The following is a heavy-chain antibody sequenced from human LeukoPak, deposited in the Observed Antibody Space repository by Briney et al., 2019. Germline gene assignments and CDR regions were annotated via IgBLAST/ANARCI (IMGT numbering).Heavy chain of an antibody. CDR3: ASPYSDRGYYYYYMDV. J-gene: IGHJ6*03. Sequence: WASVKVSCKASGYTFTSHDINWVRQATGQGLEWMGWMNPNSGNTGYAQKFQGRVTMTRNTSISTAYMELSSLRSEDTAVYYCASPYSDRGYYYYYMDVWGKGTTVTVSS. D-gene: IGHD2-15*01. V-gene: IGHV1-8*01. CDR2: MNPNSGNT. CDR1: GYTFTSHD.